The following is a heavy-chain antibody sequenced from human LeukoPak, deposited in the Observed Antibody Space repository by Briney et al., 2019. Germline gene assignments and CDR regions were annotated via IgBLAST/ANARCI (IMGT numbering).Heavy chain of an antibody. CDR2: TYYGGRT. Sequence: GSLRLSCAASGFTFSSYAMSWIRQSPGKGLEWIGGTYYGGRTFYNPSLKSRVTLSVDTSKNQFSLNLASVTAADTAVYYCATIGHWFRSTDHWGQGTLVTVSS. J-gene: IGHJ4*02. CDR1: GFTFSSYA. CDR3: ATIGHWFRSTDH. D-gene: IGHD5-24*01. V-gene: IGHV4-34*08.